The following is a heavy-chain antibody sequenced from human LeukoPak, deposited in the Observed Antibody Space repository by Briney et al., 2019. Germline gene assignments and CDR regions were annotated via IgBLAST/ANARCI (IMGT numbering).Heavy chain of an antibody. CDR3: ARGGEWVVVPAANPRWFDP. D-gene: IGHD2-2*01. Sequence: SETLSLTCTVSGGSISSGGYYWSWIRQPPGKGLEWIGYIYHSGSTYYNPSLKSRVTISVDRSKNQFSLKLSSVTAADTAVYHCARGGEWVVVPAANPRWFDPWGQGTLVTVSS. CDR2: IYHSGST. J-gene: IGHJ5*02. V-gene: IGHV4-30-2*01. CDR1: GGSISSGGYY.